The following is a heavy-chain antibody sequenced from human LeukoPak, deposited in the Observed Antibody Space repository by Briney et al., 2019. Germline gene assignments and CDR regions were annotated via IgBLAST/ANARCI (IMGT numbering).Heavy chain of an antibody. CDR1: GFIVDTNN. J-gene: IGHJ4*02. D-gene: IGHD3-3*01. Sequence: GGSLRLSCAASGFIVDTNNMTWVRQAPGKGLEWVSLFLSDGRTYYADSVKGRFIISRDNSKNSLYLQMSNLRVEDTATYYCARERGGFWSGYYPFWGQGTLVTVSS. V-gene: IGHV3-53*01. CDR3: ARERGGFWSGYYPF. CDR2: FLSDGRT.